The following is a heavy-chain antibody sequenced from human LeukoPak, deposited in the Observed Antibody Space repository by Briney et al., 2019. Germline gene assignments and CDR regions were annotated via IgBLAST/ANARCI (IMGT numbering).Heavy chain of an antibody. D-gene: IGHD3-9*01. J-gene: IGHJ4*02. CDR3: AKSMDATGYYNFDY. CDR1: GFTFHDYA. CDR2: ISWDGVNT. Sequence: GGSLRLSCAASGFTFHDYAMHWVRHAPGKGLESVSLISWDGVNTYYADSVKGRFTISRDNRKNSLYLQMNSLRAEDTALYYCAKSMDATGYYNFDYWGQGTLVTVSS. V-gene: IGHV3-43D*03.